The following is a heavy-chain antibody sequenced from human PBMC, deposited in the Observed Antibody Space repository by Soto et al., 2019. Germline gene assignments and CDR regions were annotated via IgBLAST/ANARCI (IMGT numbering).Heavy chain of an antibody. CDR1: GFTLGRYG. Sequence: GGSLRLSCAASGFTLGRYGMSWVRQAPGKGLEWVSAVSPNGQGIYYADSVRGRFTISRDFSKDTVFLHMDSLRAEDTAVYYCAKDRDYPRDYFHYWGQGTLVTVSS. J-gene: IGHJ4*02. CDR3: AKDRDYPRDYFHY. CDR2: VSPNGQGI. V-gene: IGHV3-23*01. D-gene: IGHD3-10*01.